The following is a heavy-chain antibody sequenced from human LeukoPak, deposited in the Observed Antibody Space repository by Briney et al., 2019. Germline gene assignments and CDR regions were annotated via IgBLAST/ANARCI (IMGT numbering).Heavy chain of an antibody. V-gene: IGHV4-61*02. J-gene: IGHJ6*02. CDR2: IYTSGST. CDR3: ARAGQYSSSWYYYYGMDV. D-gene: IGHD6-13*01. CDR1: GGSMNSGDYY. Sequence: SQTLSLTCTVSGGSMNSGDYYWSWIRQHPGKGLEWIGRIYTSGSTNYNPSLKSRVTMSVDTSKNQFSLKLSSVTAADTAVYYCARAGQYSSSWYYYYGMDVWGQGTTVTVSS.